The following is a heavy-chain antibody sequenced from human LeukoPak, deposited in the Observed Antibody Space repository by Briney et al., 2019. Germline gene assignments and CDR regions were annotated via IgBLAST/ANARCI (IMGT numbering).Heavy chain of an antibody. J-gene: IGHJ3*02. CDR2: ISAYNGNT. V-gene: IGHV1-18*01. CDR3: ARDPREPYDYVWGSYPDAFDI. Sequence: ASVKVSCKASGYTFTSYGISWVRQAPGQGLEWMGWISAYNGNTNYAQKLQGRVTMTTDTSTSTAYMELRSLRPDDTAVYYCARDPREPYDYVWGSYPDAFDIWGQGTMVTVSS. D-gene: IGHD3-16*02. CDR1: GYTFTSYG.